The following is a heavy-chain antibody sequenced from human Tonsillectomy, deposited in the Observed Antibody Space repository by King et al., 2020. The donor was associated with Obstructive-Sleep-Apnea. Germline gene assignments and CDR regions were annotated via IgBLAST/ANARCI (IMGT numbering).Heavy chain of an antibody. CDR3: ARGGIVATRRTYFDC. J-gene: IGHJ4*02. D-gene: IGHD5-12*01. Sequence: QLVQSGAEVKKPGASVKVSCKASGYTFTSYGISWVRQAPGQGLEWMGWISGYNGNTNYAQNLQARVTMTTDTSTSTADMELRGLRSDDPAVYYCARGGIVATRRTYFDCWGQGTLVTVSS. CDR1: GYTFTSYG. V-gene: IGHV1-18*01. CDR2: ISGYNGNT.